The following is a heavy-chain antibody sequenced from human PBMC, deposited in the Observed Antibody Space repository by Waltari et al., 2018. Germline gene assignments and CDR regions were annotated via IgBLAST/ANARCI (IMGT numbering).Heavy chain of an antibody. J-gene: IGHJ6*03. CDR1: GVTFSSYA. D-gene: IGHD5-12*01. V-gene: IGHV1-69*14. CDR2: IIPIFGTA. Sequence: QVQLVQSGAEVKKPGSSVKVSCKASGVTFSSYAISWVRQAPGPGREWMGGIIPIFGTANYAQKFQGRVTITADKSTSTAYMELSSLRSEDTAVYYCARRAATIRSHYYYYYMDVWGKGTTVTVSS. CDR3: ARRAATIRSHYYYYYMDV.